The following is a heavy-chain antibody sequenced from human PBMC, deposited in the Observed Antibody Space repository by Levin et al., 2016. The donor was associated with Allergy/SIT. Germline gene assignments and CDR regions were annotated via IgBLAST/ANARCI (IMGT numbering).Heavy chain of an antibody. D-gene: IGHD6-19*01. J-gene: IGHJ4*02. CDR2: INQSGST. V-gene: IGHV4-34*01. CDR3: ARDSGSSGWYWY. Sequence: WIRQPPGKGLEWIGEINQSGSTNYNPSLKSRVTISVDTSKNQFSLKLTSVTAADTAVYYCARDSGSSGWYWYWGQGTLVTVSS.